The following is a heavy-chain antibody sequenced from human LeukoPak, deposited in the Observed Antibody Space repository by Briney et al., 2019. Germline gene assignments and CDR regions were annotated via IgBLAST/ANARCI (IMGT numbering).Heavy chain of an antibody. CDR3: ARSYIAVAGSSHFDY. J-gene: IGHJ4*02. Sequence: QPGGSLRLSCAASGFTFSSYGMHWVRQAPGKGLEWVAVIWYDGSNKYYADSVKGRFTISRDNSKNTLYLQMNSLRAEDTAVYYCARSYIAVAGSSHFDYWGQGTLVTVSS. V-gene: IGHV3-33*01. D-gene: IGHD6-19*01. CDR2: IWYDGSNK. CDR1: GFTFSSYG.